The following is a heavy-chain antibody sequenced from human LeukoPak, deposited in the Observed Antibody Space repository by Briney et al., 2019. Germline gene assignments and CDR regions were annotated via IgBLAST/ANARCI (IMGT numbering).Heavy chain of an antibody. D-gene: IGHD2-21*02. J-gene: IGHJ4*02. Sequence: PSETLSLTCAVYGGSFSGYYWSWIRQPPGKGLEWIGEINHSGSTNYNPSLKSRVTISVDTSKNQFSLKLSSVTAADTAVYYCARSPPGNCCGDCYMPIDYWGQGTLVTVSS. CDR2: INHSGST. V-gene: IGHV4-34*01. CDR3: ARSPPGNCCGDCYMPIDY. CDR1: GGSFSGYY.